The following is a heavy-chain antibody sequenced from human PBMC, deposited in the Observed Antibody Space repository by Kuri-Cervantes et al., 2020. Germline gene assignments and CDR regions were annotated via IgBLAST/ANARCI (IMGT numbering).Heavy chain of an antibody. CDR2: ISYDGSNK. CDR3: ARNYGSGSYYNWFDP. CDR1: GFTFSSYA. Sequence: GESLKISCAASGFTFSSYAMHWVRQAPGKGLEWVAVISYDGSNKYYADSVKGRFTISRDNSKNTLYLQMNSLRAEDTAVYYCARNYGSGSYYNWFDPWGQGTLVTVSS. V-gene: IGHV3-30-3*01. D-gene: IGHD3-10*01. J-gene: IGHJ5*02.